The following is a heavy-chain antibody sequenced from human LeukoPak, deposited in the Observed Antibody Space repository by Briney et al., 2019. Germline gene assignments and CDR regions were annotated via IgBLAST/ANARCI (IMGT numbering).Heavy chain of an antibody. Sequence: ASVKVSCKASGYTFTGYYMHWVRQAPGQGLEWMGWINPNSGGTNYAQKFQGRVTMTRDTSISTAYMELSRLRSDDTAVYYCAGVLRYFDWLLGGNWFDPWGQGTLATVSS. V-gene: IGHV1-2*02. D-gene: IGHD3-9*01. CDR3: AGVLRYFDWLLGGNWFDP. J-gene: IGHJ5*02. CDR2: INPNSGGT. CDR1: GYTFTGYY.